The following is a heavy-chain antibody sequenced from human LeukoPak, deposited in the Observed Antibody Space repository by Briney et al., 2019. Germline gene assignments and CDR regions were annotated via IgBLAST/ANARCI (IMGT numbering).Heavy chain of an antibody. D-gene: IGHD5-18*01. V-gene: IGHV1-69*05. J-gene: IGHJ5*02. CDR3: ARDGYSYDGWFDP. Sequence: SVKVSCKASGGTFSSYAISWVRQARGQGLEWMGRIIPIFGTANYAEKFQGRVTITTDESTSTAYMQLSSLRSEDTAVYYCARDGYSYDGWFDPWGQGTLVTVSS. CDR2: IIPIFGTA. CDR1: GGTFSSYA.